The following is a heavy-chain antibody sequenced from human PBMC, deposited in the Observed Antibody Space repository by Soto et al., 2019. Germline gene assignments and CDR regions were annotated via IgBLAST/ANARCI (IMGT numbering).Heavy chain of an antibody. CDR2: ISYDGSNK. CDR1: GFTFSSYA. Sequence: VQLLESGGGLVQPGGSLRLSCAASGFTFSSYAMSWVRQAPGKGLEWVAVISYDGSNKYYADSVKGRFTISRDNSKNTLYLQMNSLRAEDTAVYYCARSLVYSSSWYGAFDIWGQGTMVTVSS. D-gene: IGHD6-13*01. V-gene: IGHV3-30-3*01. J-gene: IGHJ3*02. CDR3: ARSLVYSSSWYGAFDI.